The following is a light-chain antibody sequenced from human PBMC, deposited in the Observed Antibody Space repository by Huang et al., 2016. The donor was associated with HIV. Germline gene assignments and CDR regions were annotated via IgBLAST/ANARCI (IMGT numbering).Light chain of an antibody. V-gene: IGKV1-5*03. CDR3: QQYSTSMYS. CDR1: ESIGSW. J-gene: IGKJ2*01. Sequence: IQMTQSPSTLSASVGDRVTVTCRASESIGSWLAWYQQKPGQAPKLLIYKASTSASDVPSRFSGSGSWTQFTLIISSLQPDDFATYYCQQYSTSMYSFGQGTKVEFK. CDR2: KAS.